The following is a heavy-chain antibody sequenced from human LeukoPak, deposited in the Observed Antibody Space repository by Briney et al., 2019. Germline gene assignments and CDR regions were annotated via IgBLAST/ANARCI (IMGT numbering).Heavy chain of an antibody. CDR1: GFTFSSYT. CDR2: ISSSSSYI. V-gene: IGHV3-21*01. D-gene: IGHD3-10*01. J-gene: IGHJ4*02. CDR3: ARKLWFGEPCCYFDY. Sequence: PGGSLRLSCAASGFTFSSYTMNWVRQAPGKGLEWVSSISSSSSYIYYADSVKGRFTIFRDNAKNSLHLQMNSLRAEDTAVYYCARKLWFGEPCCYFDYWGQGTLVTVSS.